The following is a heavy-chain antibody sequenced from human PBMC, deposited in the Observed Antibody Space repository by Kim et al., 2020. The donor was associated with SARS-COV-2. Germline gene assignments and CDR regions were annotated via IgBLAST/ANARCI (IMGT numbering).Heavy chain of an antibody. Sequence: ASVKVSCKASGYTFTGYYMHLVRQAPGQGLEWMGWINPNRGGTNYAQKFQGRVTMTRDTSISTAYMELSRLRSDDTAVYYCARDYINTAMITGFDYWGQGTLVTVSS. CDR3: ARDYINTAMITGFDY. D-gene: IGHD5-18*01. CDR1: GYTFTGYY. CDR2: INPNRGGT. J-gene: IGHJ4*02. V-gene: IGHV1-2*02.